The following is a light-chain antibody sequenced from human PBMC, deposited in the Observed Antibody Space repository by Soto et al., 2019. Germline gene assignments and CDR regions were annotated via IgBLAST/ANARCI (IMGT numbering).Light chain of an antibody. CDR3: QQYYETPHT. J-gene: IGKJ2*01. Sequence: DIVMTQSPDSLAVSLGERATINCTSSQSVLDSSTNKNYLSWYHQKPGQPPQLLIHWASIRESGVPDRFSGSGSRTDLTLTISSLQAEDVAIYYCQQYYETPHTFGLGTKLEIK. CDR2: WAS. V-gene: IGKV4-1*01. CDR1: QSVLDSSTNKNY.